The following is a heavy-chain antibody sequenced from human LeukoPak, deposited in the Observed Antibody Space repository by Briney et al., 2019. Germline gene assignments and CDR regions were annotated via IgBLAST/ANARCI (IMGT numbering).Heavy chain of an antibody. CDR3: ARVPIYCSSTSCYGGEGFNWFDP. CDR2: ISAYNGNT. V-gene: IGHV1-18*01. J-gene: IGHJ5*02. CDR1: GYTFTSYG. Sequence: ASVHISCKASGYTFTSYGISWVRQAPGQGREWMGWISAYNGNTNYAQKLQGRVIMTTDTSTSTAYMELRRLRSDDTAVYYCARVPIYCSSTSCYGGEGFNWFDPWGQGTLVSVSS. D-gene: IGHD2-2*01.